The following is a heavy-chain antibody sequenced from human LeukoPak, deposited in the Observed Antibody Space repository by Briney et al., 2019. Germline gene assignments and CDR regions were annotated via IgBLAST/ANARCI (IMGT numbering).Heavy chain of an antibody. V-gene: IGHV3-23*01. D-gene: IGHD5-24*01. CDR2: ISASGGAT. CDR3: AKDLDGWLQIQGY. CDR1: GFTFSSYA. J-gene: IGHJ4*02. Sequence: PGGSLGLSCAASGFTFSSYAMSWVRQAPGKGLEWVSAISASGGATYFADSVKGRFTISRDNSKNTMFMQMNSLRVEDTAVYYCAKDLDGWLQIQGYWGQGTLVSVSS.